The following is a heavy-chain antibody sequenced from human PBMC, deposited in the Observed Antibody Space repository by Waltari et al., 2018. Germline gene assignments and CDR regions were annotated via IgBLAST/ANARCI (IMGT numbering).Heavy chain of an antibody. D-gene: IGHD7-27*01. V-gene: IGHV3-7*01. Sequence: EVQLVESGGGLVQPGGSLRLSCAASGFTFSSYWMSWVRQAPGKWLEWVANIKQDGSVKEYVESLKGRFTISRDNGKNSLYLQMNSRRAGDTAVYYCARVPSRWYFDLWGRGTLVTVSS. CDR1: GFTFSSYW. J-gene: IGHJ2*01. CDR3: ARVPSRWYFDL. CDR2: IKQDGSVK.